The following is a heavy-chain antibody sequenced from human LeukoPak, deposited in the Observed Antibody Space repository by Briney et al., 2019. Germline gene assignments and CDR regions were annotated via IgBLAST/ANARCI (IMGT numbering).Heavy chain of an antibody. V-gene: IGHV3-9*01. Sequence: PGGSLRLSCAASGFTFSSYSMNWVRQAPGKGLEWVSGISWNSGSIGYADSVKGRFTISRDNAKNSLYLQMNSLRAEDTALYYCLASRGDFDYWGQGTLVTVSS. CDR2: ISWNSGSI. CDR3: LASRGDFDY. J-gene: IGHJ4*02. D-gene: IGHD3-3*02. CDR1: GFTFSSYS.